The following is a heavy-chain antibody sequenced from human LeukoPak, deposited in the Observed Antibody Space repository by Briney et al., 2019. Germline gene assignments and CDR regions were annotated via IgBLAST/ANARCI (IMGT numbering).Heavy chain of an antibody. D-gene: IGHD5-18*01. Sequence: SSETLSLTCTVSGGSISSYHWSWIRQPPGKGLEWIGYIYYSGSTNYNPSLKSRVTISVDTSKNQFSLKLSSVTATDTAVYYCASTESGYSNYWGQGTLVTVSS. CDR2: IYYSGST. V-gene: IGHV4-59*08. CDR1: GGSISSYH. CDR3: ASTESGYSNY. J-gene: IGHJ4*02.